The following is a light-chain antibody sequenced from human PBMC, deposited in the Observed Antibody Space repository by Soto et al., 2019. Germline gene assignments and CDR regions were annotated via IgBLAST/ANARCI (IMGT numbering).Light chain of an antibody. CDR3: QVWDSRGDWRV. J-gene: IGLJ3*02. CDR1: NFVIKS. V-gene: IGLV3-21*02. Sequence: SYELTQPPSVSVAPGQTATITCAGNNFVIKSVHWYQQKPGQAPVLVVHDDADRPSGIPERFSGSKSGDTATLTISRAEAGDEADYHCQVWDSRGDWRVFGGGTKVTVL. CDR2: DDA.